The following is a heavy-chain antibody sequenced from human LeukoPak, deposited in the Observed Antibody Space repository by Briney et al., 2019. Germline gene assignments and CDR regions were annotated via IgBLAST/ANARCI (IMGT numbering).Heavy chain of an antibody. CDR1: GFTFSSYD. CDR3: ARGNREGYCSSTSCPNYYYYGMDV. J-gene: IGHJ6*02. CDR2: IGTAGDT. D-gene: IGHD2-2*01. Sequence: GGSLRLSCAASGFTFSSYDMHWVRQATGKGLEWVSAIGTAGDTYYPGSVKGRFTISRENAKNSLYLQMNSLRAGDTAVYYCARGNREGYCSSTSCPNYYYYGMDVWGQGTTVTVSS. V-gene: IGHV3-13*01.